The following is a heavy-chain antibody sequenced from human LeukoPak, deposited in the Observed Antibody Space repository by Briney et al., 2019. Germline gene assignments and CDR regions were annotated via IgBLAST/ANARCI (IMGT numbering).Heavy chain of an antibody. CDR1: GGSVNTPKSF. CDR3: ARQKCTSTSCLTKNAFDI. CDR2: IYYSGST. D-gene: IGHD2-2*01. Sequence: SETLSLTCSVSGGSVNTPKSFWGWIRQPPGKGLEWIGSIYYSGSTYYNPSLESRVTMSVDSSNNQFSLKVTSVTAADTAVYYCARQKCTSTSCLTKNAFDIWGQGTMVTVSS. V-gene: IGHV4-39*01. J-gene: IGHJ3*02.